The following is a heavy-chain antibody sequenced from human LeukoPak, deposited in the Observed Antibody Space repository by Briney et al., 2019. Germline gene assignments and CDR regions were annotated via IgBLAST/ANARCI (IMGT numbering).Heavy chain of an antibody. Sequence: SETLSLTCSVSGGSIGSTTYYCGWIRQPPGKGLEWIGSIYNRGTTYYNPSLKSRLTISVDTSKNQFSLKLNSVTAADTAVYYCASRGIAVRYFAMDVWGQGTTVTVSS. J-gene: IGHJ6*02. CDR2: IYNRGTT. D-gene: IGHD6-19*01. V-gene: IGHV4-39*01. CDR3: ASRGIAVRYFAMDV. CDR1: GGSIGSTTYY.